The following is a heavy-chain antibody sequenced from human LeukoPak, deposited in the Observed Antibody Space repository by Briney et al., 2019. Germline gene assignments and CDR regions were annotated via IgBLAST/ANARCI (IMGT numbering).Heavy chain of an antibody. CDR1: GYTFTGYY. CDR3: ARVRFLEWFFDAFDI. CDR2: INPNSGGT. V-gene: IGHV1-2*02. J-gene: IGHJ3*02. Sequence: ASVKVSCKASGYTFTGYYVHWVRQAPGQGLEWMGWINPNSGGTNYAQKFQGRVTMTRDASISTAYMELSRLRSDDTAVYYGARVRFLEWFFDAFDIWGQGTMVTVSS. D-gene: IGHD3-3*01.